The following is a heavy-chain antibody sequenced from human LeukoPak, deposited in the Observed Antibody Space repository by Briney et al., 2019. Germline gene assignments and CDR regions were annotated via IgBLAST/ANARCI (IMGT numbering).Heavy chain of an antibody. D-gene: IGHD3-10*01. V-gene: IGHV4-38-2*02. Sequence: SETLSLTCTVSGYSISSGYHWGWIRQPPGKGLEWIGSIYHSGSTYYNPSLKSRVTISVDTSKNQFSLKLSSVTAADTAVYYCARDSRRSYYYGSGSYYRIFDYWGQGTLVTVSS. CDR3: ARDSRRSYYYGSGSYYRIFDY. CDR2: IYHSGST. J-gene: IGHJ4*02. CDR1: GYSISSGYH.